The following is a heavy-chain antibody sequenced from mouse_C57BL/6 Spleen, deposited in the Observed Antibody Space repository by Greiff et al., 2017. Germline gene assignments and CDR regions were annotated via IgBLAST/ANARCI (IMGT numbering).Heavy chain of an antibody. CDR2: IDPETGGT. CDR3: TRNFNWDYFDY. D-gene: IGHD4-1*02. Sequence: QVQLQQSGAELVRPGASVTLSCKASGYTFTDYEMHWVKQTPVHGLEWIGAIDPETGGTAYNQKFKGKDILTADKSSSTAYMELRSLTSEDSAVYYCTRNFNWDYFDYWGQGTTLTVSS. J-gene: IGHJ2*01. CDR1: GYTFTDYE. V-gene: IGHV1-15*01.